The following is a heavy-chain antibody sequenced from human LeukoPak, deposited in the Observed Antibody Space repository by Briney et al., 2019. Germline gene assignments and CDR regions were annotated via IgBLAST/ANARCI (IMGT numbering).Heavy chain of an antibody. CDR1: GFTFSNYR. CDR3: ARDVSVNKVTTPFDH. J-gene: IGHJ4*02. D-gene: IGHD1/OR15-1a*01. V-gene: IGHV3-48*04. Sequence: GGSLRLSCEASGFTFSNYRMHWVRQAPGKGLEWISYINLDPNTIYYADSVKGRFTISRDNAKQSLYLQMDSLRVEDTAIYYCARDVSVNKVTTPFDHWGQGTLVTVAS. CDR2: INLDPNTI.